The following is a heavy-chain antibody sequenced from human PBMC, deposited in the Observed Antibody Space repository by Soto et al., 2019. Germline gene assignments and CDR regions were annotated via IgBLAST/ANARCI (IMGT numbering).Heavy chain of an antibody. V-gene: IGHV3-48*03. CDR3: PRDPHLEVNYGEVDYCLDV. CDR1: GFTFSHYE. CDR2: ISGTGRSK. Sequence: EVQLVESGGGLVQPGGSLRLSCAASGFTFSHYELNWVRQARGKGLEWVSYISGTGRSKSYEYSVRGRFTISRDNDKNSLYLQMNRLRVEDTAVYFCPRDPHLEVNYGEVDYCLDVWGQGTRVTVS. D-gene: IGHD4-17*01. J-gene: IGHJ6*02.